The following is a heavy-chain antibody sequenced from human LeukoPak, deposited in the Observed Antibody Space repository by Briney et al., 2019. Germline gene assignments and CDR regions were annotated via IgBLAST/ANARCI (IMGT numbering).Heavy chain of an antibody. CDR1: GFTFSSYS. CDR2: ISSSSSYI. Sequence: GGSLRLSCAASGFTFSSYSMNWVRQAPGKGLEWVSSISSSSSYIYYADSVKGRFTISRDNAKNSLYLQMNSLGAEDTAVYYCAREGYGGWFDHWGQGTLVTVSS. D-gene: IGHD5-18*01. CDR3: AREGYGGWFDH. J-gene: IGHJ5*02. V-gene: IGHV3-21*01.